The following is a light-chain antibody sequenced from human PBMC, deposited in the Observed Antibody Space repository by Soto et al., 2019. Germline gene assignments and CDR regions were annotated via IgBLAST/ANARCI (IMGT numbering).Light chain of an antibody. J-gene: IGKJ3*01. V-gene: IGKV1-9*01. CDR2: GAS. Sequence: DIQLTQSPSFLFASVGDRVTVTCRASQGISSHLAWYQQKPGKAPKVLIYGASTLQIGVPSRFSGSGSGTEFTLTINSLQPEDFTTYYCQQLNSYPFTFGPGTKVDIK. CDR1: QGISSH. CDR3: QQLNSYPFT.